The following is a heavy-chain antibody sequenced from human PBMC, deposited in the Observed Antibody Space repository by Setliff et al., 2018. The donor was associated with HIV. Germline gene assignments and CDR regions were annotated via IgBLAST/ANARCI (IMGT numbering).Heavy chain of an antibody. CDR3: ARQGGYNSPLMV. Sequence: KSSETLSLTCTVSGGSITSYYWNWIRQSPGKGLEWIGYIFDSGTTKYNPSVTSRVTISVDASKNQFFLQLISVTAADTAVYYCARQGGYNSPLMVWGQGTLVTVSS. CDR2: IFDSGTT. CDR1: GGSITSYY. D-gene: IGHD3-10*01. V-gene: IGHV4-59*08. J-gene: IGHJ4*02.